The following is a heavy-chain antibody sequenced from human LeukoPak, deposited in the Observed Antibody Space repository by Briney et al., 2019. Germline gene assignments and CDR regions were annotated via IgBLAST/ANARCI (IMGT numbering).Heavy chain of an antibody. CDR3: ARIKGGDPSPNFDY. D-gene: IGHD2-21*01. J-gene: IGHJ4*02. V-gene: IGHV4-38-2*01. CDR2: IYHSGST. CDR1: GYSISSGYY. Sequence: SETLSLTCAVSGYSISSGYYWGWIRQPPGKGLEWIGSIYHSGSTYYNPSLKSRVTISVDTSKNQFSLKLRPVTAADTAVYYCARIKGGDPSPNFDYWGQGTLVTVSS.